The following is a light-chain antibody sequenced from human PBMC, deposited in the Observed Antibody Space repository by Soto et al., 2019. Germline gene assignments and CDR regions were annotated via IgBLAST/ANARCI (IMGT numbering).Light chain of an antibody. CDR2: DAS. Sequence: LQMPQSPSTLSASVGDTLTGTCRASQSVSGRLAWYQQKPGEAPKLLIYDASALPRGVPSRFSGSGSGTESTLTISSLQPEDFATYYCQQLNAYPITFGQGTRLEIK. J-gene: IGKJ5*01. CDR1: QSVSGR. CDR3: QQLNAYPIT. V-gene: IGKV1-5*01.